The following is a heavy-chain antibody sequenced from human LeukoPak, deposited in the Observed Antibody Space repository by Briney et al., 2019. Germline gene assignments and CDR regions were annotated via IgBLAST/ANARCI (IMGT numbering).Heavy chain of an antibody. CDR3: ARDLYRIVVVPHYFDY. CDR1: GFTFSSYS. CDR2: ISSSSYI. V-gene: IGHV3-21*01. Sequence: GGSLRLSCAASGFTFSSYSMNWVRQAPGKGLEWVSSISSSSYIYYADSVKGRFTISRDNAKNSLYLQMNSLRAEDTAVYYCARDLYRIVVVPHYFDYWGQGTLVTVSS. D-gene: IGHD3-22*01. J-gene: IGHJ4*02.